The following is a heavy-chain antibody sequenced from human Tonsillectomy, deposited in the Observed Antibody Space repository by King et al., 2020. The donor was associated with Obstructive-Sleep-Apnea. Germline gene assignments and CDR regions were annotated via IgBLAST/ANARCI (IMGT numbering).Heavy chain of an antibody. D-gene: IGHD1-20*01. CDR3: ARVRNWNYDYYGMDV. J-gene: IGHJ6*02. CDR2: ISYWGGT. Sequence: QLQESGPGLVKPSETLSLPCPVSGGSLTSSSYYWGWVRQPPGKGLEWVGGISYWGGTYYNPPLKSRVPISVDTSKNQFSLKLSSVTAADTAVDYCARVRNWNYDYYGMDVWGQGTTVTVSS. CDR1: GGSLTSSSYY. V-gene: IGHV4-39*07.